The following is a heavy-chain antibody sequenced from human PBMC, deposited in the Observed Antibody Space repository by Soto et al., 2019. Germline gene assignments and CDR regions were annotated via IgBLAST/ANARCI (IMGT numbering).Heavy chain of an antibody. J-gene: IGHJ4*02. CDR3: ARVRRPYYFDAGGYIN. D-gene: IGHD3-22*01. V-gene: IGHV4-30-4*01. CDR1: GGSISSRDYY. Sequence: QVQLQESGPGLVKPSQTLSLTCTVSGGSISSRDYYWSWIRQPPGKGLEWIGYINYSGSTFYNPSLKSRFSISVDTSKNQFSLRLSSVTAADTAVYYCARVRRPYYFDAGGYINWGQGTLVTVSS. CDR2: INYSGST.